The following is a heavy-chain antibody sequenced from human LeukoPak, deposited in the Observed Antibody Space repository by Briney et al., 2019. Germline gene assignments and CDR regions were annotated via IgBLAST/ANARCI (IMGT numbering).Heavy chain of an antibody. V-gene: IGHV4-4*07. J-gene: IGHJ4*02. CDR1: GGSISSYY. D-gene: IGHD6-19*01. CDR3: ARVRGSGWSFDY. Sequence: SETLALTRTVSGGSISSYYWSWIRQPARKGLEWIGRIYTSGSTNYNPSLKSRVTMSVDTSKNQFSLKLSSVTAAHTAVYYCARVRGSGWSFDYWGQGTLVTVSS. CDR2: IYTSGST.